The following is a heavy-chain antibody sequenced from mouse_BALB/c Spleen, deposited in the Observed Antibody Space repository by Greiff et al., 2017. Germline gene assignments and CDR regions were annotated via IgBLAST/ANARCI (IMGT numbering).Heavy chain of an antibody. CDR2: ISSGGSYT. CDR3: AKSSYGNYAMDY. Sequence: EVKLMESGGGLVKPGGSLKLSCAASGFTFSSYAMSWVRQSPEKRLEWVAEISSGGSYTYYPDTVTGRFTISRDNAKNTLYLEMSSLRSEDTAMYYCAKSSYGNYAMDYWGQGTSVTVSS. D-gene: IGHD2-10*02. J-gene: IGHJ4*01. V-gene: IGHV5-9-4*01. CDR1: GFTFSSYA.